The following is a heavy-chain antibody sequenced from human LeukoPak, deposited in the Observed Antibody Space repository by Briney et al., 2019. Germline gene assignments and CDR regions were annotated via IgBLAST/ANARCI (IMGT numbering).Heavy chain of an antibody. D-gene: IGHD2/OR15-2a*01. CDR2: INSDGSWT. J-gene: IGHJ4*02. Sequence: GSLRLSCAASSSYWMHLVRQAPGKGLVWVSHINSDGSWTSYADSVKGRFTISKDNAKNTVYLQMNNLRAEDTAVYYCVSFYETCWGRGTLVTVSS. V-gene: IGHV3-74*01. CDR3: VSFYETC. CDR1: SSYW.